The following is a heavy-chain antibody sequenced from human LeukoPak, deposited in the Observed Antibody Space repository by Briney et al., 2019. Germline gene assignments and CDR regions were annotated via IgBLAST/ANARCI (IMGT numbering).Heavy chain of an antibody. J-gene: IGHJ4*02. D-gene: IGHD6-19*01. CDR3: ALLAVASDFDY. CDR2: IGSSGTTI. CDR1: GFPFSGYE. V-gene: IGHV3-48*03. Sequence: GGSLRLSCAVSGFPFSGYEMNWVRQAPGKGLEWVSNIGSSGTTIYYADSVRGRFSISRDNAKSSLYLQMNSLRVEDTAVYYCALLAVASDFDYWGQGALVTVSS.